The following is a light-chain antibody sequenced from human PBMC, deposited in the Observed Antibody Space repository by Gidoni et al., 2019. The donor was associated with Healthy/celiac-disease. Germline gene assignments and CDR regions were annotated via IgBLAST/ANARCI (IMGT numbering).Light chain of an antibody. J-gene: IGKJ1*01. V-gene: IGKV4-1*01. Sequence: DIVMTQAPDSLAVSLGEGATINCKSSQSVLYISNNKNYLAWYQQKPGQPPKLLIYWASTRESGVPDRFSGSGSGTDFTLTIISLQAEDVAVYYCQQYYSTPRTFGQGTKVEIK. CDR2: WAS. CDR1: QSVLYISNNKNY. CDR3: QQYYSTPRT.